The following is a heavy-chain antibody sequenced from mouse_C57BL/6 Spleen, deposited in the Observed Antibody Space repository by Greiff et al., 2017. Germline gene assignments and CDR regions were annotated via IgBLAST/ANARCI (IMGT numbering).Heavy chain of an antibody. J-gene: IGHJ2*01. Sequence: EVKLVESGGGLVKPGGSLKLSCAASGFTFSSYAMSWVRQTPEKRLEWVATISGGGSYTYYPDNVKGRFTISRDNAKNNLYLQMSHLKSEDTAMYYCARDPDGYSPYYFDYWGQGTTLTVSS. V-gene: IGHV5-4*01. CDR3: ARDPDGYSPYYFDY. D-gene: IGHD2-3*01. CDR1: GFTFSSYA. CDR2: ISGGGSYT.